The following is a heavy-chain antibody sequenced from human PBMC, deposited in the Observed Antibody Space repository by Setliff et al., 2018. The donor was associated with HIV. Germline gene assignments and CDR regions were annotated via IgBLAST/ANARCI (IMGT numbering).Heavy chain of an antibody. J-gene: IGHJ4*02. CDR3: AREFSSSSFDQ. V-gene: IGHV4-39*02. D-gene: IGHD6-6*01. Sequence: SETLSLTCSVSGGSISSGSHYWGWIRQAPGKGVEWIGNIYYSGTTFYNPSLKSRVSISVDTSRNEFSLKLTSVTAADTSVYYCAREFSSSSFDQWGQGTLVTVSS. CDR1: GGSISSGSHY. CDR2: IYYSGTT.